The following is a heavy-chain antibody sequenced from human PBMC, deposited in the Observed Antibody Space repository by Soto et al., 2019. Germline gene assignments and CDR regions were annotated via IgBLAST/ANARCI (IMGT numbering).Heavy chain of an antibody. J-gene: IGHJ4*02. Sequence: GGSLRLSCAASGFTFSVFGMHWVRQAPGKGLEWVAVVSNDGRSEHYADSVRGRFTVSRDNSKNALYLQMNSLRAEDTAVYYCARAEDYDFWSGPPKYFDNWGQGTQVTVSS. CDR3: ARAEDYDFWSGPPKYFDN. CDR2: VSNDGRSE. V-gene: IGHV3-30*03. D-gene: IGHD3-3*01. CDR1: GFTFSVFG.